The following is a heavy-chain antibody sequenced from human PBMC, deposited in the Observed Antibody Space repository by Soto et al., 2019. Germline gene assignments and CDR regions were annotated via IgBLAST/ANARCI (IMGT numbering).Heavy chain of an antibody. J-gene: IGHJ4*02. CDR3: ARELRLWTRTPYYFDY. V-gene: IGHV4-34*01. CDR2: INHSGST. Sequence: PSETLSLTCAVYGGSFSGYYWSWIRQPPGKGLEWIGEINHSGSTNYNPSLKSRVTISVDTSKNQFSLKLSSVTAADTAVYYCARELRLWTRTPYYFDYWGQGTLVTVSS. D-gene: IGHD5-12*01. CDR1: GGSFSGYY.